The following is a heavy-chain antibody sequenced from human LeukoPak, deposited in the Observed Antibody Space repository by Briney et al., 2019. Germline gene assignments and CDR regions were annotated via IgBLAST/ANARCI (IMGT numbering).Heavy chain of an antibody. V-gene: IGHV3-74*01. J-gene: IGHJ4*02. Sequence: PRGSLRLSCAASGFTFSSYWMHWVRQVPGKGLVWVSRINSDGSITSYADSVKGRFTISRDNAKNTLYLQMNSLRTEDTAVYYCARESAVAGPDYWGQGTLVTVCS. CDR3: ARESAVAGPDY. CDR2: INSDGSIT. CDR1: GFTFSSYW. D-gene: IGHD6-19*01.